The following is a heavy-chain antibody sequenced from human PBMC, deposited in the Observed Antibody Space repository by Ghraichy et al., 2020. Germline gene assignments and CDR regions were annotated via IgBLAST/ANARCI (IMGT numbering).Heavy chain of an antibody. D-gene: IGHD2-2*02. CDR1: GYTFTSYG. J-gene: IGHJ4*02. Sequence: ASVKVSCKASGYTFTSYGISWVRQAPGQGLEWMGWISAYNGNTNYAQKLQGRVTMTTDTSTSTAYMELRSLRSDDTAVYYCARARSSTAAILDFDYWGQGTLVTVSS. V-gene: IGHV1-18*04. CDR2: ISAYNGNT. CDR3: ARARSSTAAILDFDY.